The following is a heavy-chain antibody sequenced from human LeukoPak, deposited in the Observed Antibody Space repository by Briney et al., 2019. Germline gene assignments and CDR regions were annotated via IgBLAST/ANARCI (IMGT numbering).Heavy chain of an antibody. D-gene: IGHD1-26*01. CDR3: ARAGSYYYVDY. V-gene: IGHV4-59*01. CDR2: IYDSGST. Sequence: SETLSLTCTVSGASIGSYYWGWIRQPPGKGLEWIAYIYDSGSTKYNPSLKSRVTISLDTSKNQFSLQLSSVTAADTAVYYCARAGSYYYVDYWGQGTLVTVSS. CDR1: GASIGSYY. J-gene: IGHJ4*02.